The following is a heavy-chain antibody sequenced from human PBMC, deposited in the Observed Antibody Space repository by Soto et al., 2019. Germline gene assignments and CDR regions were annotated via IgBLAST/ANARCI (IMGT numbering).Heavy chain of an antibody. Sequence: EVQLVESGGGLVQPGGSLRLSCAASGFTVSSNYMSWVRQAPGKGLEWVSVIYSGGSTYYADSVKGRFTISRHNSKNTLYLQMNSLRAEDTAVYDCARVPRSSSLYWYFDLWGRGTLVTVSS. J-gene: IGHJ2*01. D-gene: IGHD6-13*01. CDR2: IYSGGST. CDR1: GFTVSSNY. V-gene: IGHV3-53*04. CDR3: ARVPRSSSLYWYFDL.